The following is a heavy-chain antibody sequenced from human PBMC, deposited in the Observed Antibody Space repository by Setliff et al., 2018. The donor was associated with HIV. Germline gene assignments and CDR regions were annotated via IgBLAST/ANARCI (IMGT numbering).Heavy chain of an antibody. J-gene: IGHJ6*03. CDR3: TREPPGVGYYTITYSYYMDV. CDR2: IKRDGSSA. CDR1: GVTSRNYW. D-gene: IGHD2-21*01. V-gene: IGHV3-74*03. Sequence: PGGSLRLSCVGAGVTSRNYWMHWVRQAPGKGLVWVSRIKRDGSSATYADSVKGRFTISRDNAKDTLYLQMNALRAEDTAVYYCTREPPGVGYYTITYSYYMDVWGKGTTVTVSS.